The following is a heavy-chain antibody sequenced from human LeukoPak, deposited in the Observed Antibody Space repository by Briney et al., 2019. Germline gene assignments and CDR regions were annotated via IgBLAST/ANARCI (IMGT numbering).Heavy chain of an antibody. J-gene: IGHJ4*02. CDR1: GGSISSGGYY. CDR2: IYHSGST. V-gene: IGHV4-30-2*01. CDR3: AREGYCSSTSCYARRPFDY. Sequence: SETLSLTCTVSGGSISSGGYYWSWIRQPPGKGLEWIGYIYHSGSTYYNPSLKSRVTISVDKSKNQFSLKLSSVTAADTTVYYCAREGYCSSTSCYARRPFDYWGQGTLVTVSS. D-gene: IGHD2-2*01.